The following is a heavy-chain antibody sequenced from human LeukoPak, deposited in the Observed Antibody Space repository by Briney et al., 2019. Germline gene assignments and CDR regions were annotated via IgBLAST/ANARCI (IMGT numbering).Heavy chain of an antibody. Sequence: ASVKVSCKASGGTFSSYAISWVRQAPGQRPEWMGWMSPNSGDTGYAQKFQDRVTMTRNTSISTAYMELSSLRSDDTAVYYCARGPPNWGYDYWGPGTLVTVSS. CDR2: MSPNSGDT. V-gene: IGHV1-8*02. J-gene: IGHJ4*02. CDR3: ARGPPNWGYDY. D-gene: IGHD7-27*01. CDR1: GGTFSSYA.